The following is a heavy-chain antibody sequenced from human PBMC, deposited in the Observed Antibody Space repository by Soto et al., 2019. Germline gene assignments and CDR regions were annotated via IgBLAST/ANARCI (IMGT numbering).Heavy chain of an antibody. V-gene: IGHV3-23*01. CDR1: GFTFSSYT. CDR3: AKAWGLAY. Sequence: PGGSLRLSCAASGFTFSSYTMSWVRQAPGKGLEWVSTISGSGSSTYSADSVKGRFTISRDNSKNTLYLQMNSLRVEDTAIYYSAKAWGLAYWGQGTLLAVSS. J-gene: IGHJ4*02. CDR2: ISGSGSST. D-gene: IGHD7-27*01.